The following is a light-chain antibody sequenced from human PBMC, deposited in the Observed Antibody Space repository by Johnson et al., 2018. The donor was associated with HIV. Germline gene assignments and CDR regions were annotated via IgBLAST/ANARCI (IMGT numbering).Light chain of an antibody. J-gene: IGLJ1*01. V-gene: IGLV1-51*01. CDR2: DNY. CDR3: ETWDSRLSGYYV. Sequence: QSALTQPPSVSAAPGQKVTISCSGSSSNIGINYVSWFQQLPGTAPKLLIYDNYKRPSGIPDRFSGSKSGTSATLGITGLQTGDEADYYCETWDSRLSGYYVFGSGTRLTVL. CDR1: SSNIGINY.